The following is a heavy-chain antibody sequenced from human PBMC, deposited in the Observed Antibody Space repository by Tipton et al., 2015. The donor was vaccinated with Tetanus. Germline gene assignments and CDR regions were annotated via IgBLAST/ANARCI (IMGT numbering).Heavy chain of an antibody. CDR1: GDSISNYH. Sequence: TLSLTCTVSGDSISNYHWSWIRQPPGKGLEWIGYIHYSGSTNYNPSLKSRVTMSVDTSKNQFSLKLSSVTAADTAVYYCARTSIPAADYCFDYWGQGTLVTVSS. J-gene: IGHJ4*02. V-gene: IGHV4-59*08. CDR2: IHYSGST. D-gene: IGHD2-2*01. CDR3: ARTSIPAADYCFDY.